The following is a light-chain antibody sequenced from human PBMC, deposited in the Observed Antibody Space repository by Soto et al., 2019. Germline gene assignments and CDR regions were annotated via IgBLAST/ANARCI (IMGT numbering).Light chain of an antibody. CDR1: QSISSW. CDR3: QQYKCHLT. Sequence: DIQMTQSPSTLSASVGDRVTITCRASQSISSWLAWYQQKPGKAPKLLIYDASSLESGVPSRFSGSGSGTEFTLTISSLQPDDFATYYCQQYKCHLTLGSGTNVDIK. V-gene: IGKV1-5*01. CDR2: DAS. J-gene: IGKJ3*01.